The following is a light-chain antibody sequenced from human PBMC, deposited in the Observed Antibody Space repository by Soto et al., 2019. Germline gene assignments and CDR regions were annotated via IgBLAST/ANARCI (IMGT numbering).Light chain of an antibody. CDR1: QNIASY. J-gene: IGKJ1*01. Sequence: DIQMTQSPSSLSASVGDRVTITCRTSQNIASYLNWYQQKPGKAPKLLIYATSRLHSGVPSRFSGSGSATDFALTIDSLQPEDFATYHCQQSHSTPWTFGQGTKVEIK. CDR3: QQSHSTPWT. CDR2: ATS. V-gene: IGKV1-39*01.